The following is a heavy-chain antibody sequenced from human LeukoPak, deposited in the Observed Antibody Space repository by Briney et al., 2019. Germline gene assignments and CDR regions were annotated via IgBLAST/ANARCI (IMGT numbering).Heavy chain of an antibody. J-gene: IGHJ3*02. V-gene: IGHV3-53*01. CDR2: IYSRGDT. CDR1: EFIVSINY. CDR3: AKGLYYYGSGGAFDI. Sequence: GGSLRLSCAASEFIVSINYMTWVRQAPGKGLEWVSLIYSRGDTKYADSVKGRFTISRDISKNTLYLQMNSLRAEDTAVYYCAKGLYYYGSGGAFDIWGQGTMVTVSS. D-gene: IGHD3-10*01.